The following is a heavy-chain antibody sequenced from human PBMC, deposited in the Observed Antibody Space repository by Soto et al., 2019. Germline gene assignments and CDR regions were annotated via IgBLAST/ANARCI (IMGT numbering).Heavy chain of an antibody. J-gene: IGHJ6*02. CDR1: GYTFTSYG. CDR2: ISAYNGNT. Sequence: ASVKVSCKASGYTFTSYGISWVRQAPGQGLEWMGWISAYNGNTNYAQKLQGRVTMTTDTSTSTAYMELRSLRSDDTAVYYCARDGRIVGATTGTYYYYGMDVWGQGTTVTVSS. CDR3: ARDGRIVGATTGTYYYYGMDV. V-gene: IGHV1-18*01. D-gene: IGHD1-26*01.